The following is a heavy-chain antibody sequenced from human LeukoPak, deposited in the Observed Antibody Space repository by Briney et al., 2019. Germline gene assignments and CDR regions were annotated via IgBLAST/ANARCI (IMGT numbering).Heavy chain of an antibody. CDR2: ISSSGSTI. J-gene: IGHJ3*02. Sequence: GGSLRLSCAASGFTFSSYEMNWVRQAPGKGLEWVSYISSSGSTIYYADSVKGRFTISRDNAKNSLYLQMNSLRAEDTAVYYCAKEFDAMAGYDAFDIWGQGTMVTVSS. CDR1: GFTFSSYE. V-gene: IGHV3-48*03. D-gene: IGHD5-24*01. CDR3: AKEFDAMAGYDAFDI.